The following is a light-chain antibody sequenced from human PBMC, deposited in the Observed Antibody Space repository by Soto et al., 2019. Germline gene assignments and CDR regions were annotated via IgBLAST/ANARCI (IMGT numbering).Light chain of an antibody. Sequence: EIVMTQSPATLSVSPGERATLSCRASQSVSSNLAWYQQKPGQAPRLLIYGASTRATGIPARFSGSGSGTEFTLTISSLQSDDFATYYCQQYSIYWNTFGQGTKLEIK. V-gene: IGKV3-15*01. CDR3: QQYSIYWNT. CDR2: GAS. CDR1: QSVSSN. J-gene: IGKJ2*01.